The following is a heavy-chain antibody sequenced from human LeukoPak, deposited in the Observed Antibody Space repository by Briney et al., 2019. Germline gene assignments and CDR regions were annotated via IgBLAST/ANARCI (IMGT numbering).Heavy chain of an antibody. J-gene: IGHJ4*02. V-gene: IGHV1-18*01. CDR3: ASGYSGYDYPPFDY. Sequence: ASVKVSCKASGYTFTSYGISWVRQAPGQGLEWMGWISAYNGNTNYAQKLQGRVTMTTDTSTSTAYTELRSLRSDDTAVYYCASGYSGYDYPPFDYWGQGTLVTVSS. CDR1: GYTFTSYG. D-gene: IGHD5-12*01. CDR2: ISAYNGNT.